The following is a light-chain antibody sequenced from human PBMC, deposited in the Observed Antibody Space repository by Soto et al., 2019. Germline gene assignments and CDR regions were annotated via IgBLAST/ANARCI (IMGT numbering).Light chain of an antibody. CDR1: QNINIW. Sequence: DIQMTQSPSTLSASVGDRVTITCRASQNINIWLAWYQQKPGKAPKLLIYDASTLESGVPSRFSGSGSGTEFTLTISSLQPDDLATYYGQQYSSYLGTFGQGTKVEI. CDR2: DAS. J-gene: IGKJ1*01. CDR3: QQYSSYLGT. V-gene: IGKV1-5*01.